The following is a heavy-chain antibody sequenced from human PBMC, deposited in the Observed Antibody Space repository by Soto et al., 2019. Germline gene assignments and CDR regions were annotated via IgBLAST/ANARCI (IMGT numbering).Heavy chain of an antibody. D-gene: IGHD3-22*01. CDR2: IYYSGST. V-gene: IGHV4-31*03. J-gene: IGHJ4*02. CDR1: GGSISSGGYY. Sequence: SETLSLTCTVSGGSISSGGYYWSWIRQHPGKGLEWIGYIYYSGSTYYNPSLKSRVTISVDTSKNQFSLKLSSVTVADTAVYYCARAHYYDSSGYVDFDYWGQGTLVTVSS. CDR3: ARAHYYDSSGYVDFDY.